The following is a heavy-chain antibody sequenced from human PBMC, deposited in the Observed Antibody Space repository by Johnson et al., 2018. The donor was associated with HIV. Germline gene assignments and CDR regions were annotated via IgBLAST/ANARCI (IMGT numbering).Heavy chain of an antibody. V-gene: IGHV3-30*03. CDR2: ISYDGSNK. CDR3: ARDSYGGAFDI. Sequence: QVQLVESGGGLVQPGGSLRLSCAASGFTFSSYGMHWVRQAPGKGLEWVAVISYDGSNKYYADSVKGRFTISRDNSKNTLYLQMNSLRAEDTAVYYCARDSYGGAFDIWGQGTMVTVSS. J-gene: IGHJ3*02. D-gene: IGHD3-16*01. CDR1: GFTFSSYG.